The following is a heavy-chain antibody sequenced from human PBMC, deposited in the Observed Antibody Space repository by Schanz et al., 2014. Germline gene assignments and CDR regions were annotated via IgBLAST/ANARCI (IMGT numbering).Heavy chain of an antibody. V-gene: IGHV1-46*03. Sequence: QVQLVQSGAEVKKPGASVKVSCEASGYTFTTYYIHWVRQAPGQGLEWMGKINPSSGTTRIAQKFRGRVTMTRDTSTSTVYMELSSLRSEDTAVYFCARGPSTGAFDIWGQGTMVTVSS. CDR1: GYTFTTYY. CDR3: ARGPSTGAFDI. J-gene: IGHJ3*02. CDR2: INPSSGTT.